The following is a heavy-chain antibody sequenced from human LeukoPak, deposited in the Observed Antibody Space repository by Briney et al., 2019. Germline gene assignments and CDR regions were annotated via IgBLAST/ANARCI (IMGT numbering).Heavy chain of an antibody. J-gene: IGHJ4*02. CDR2: IRYDGSNK. CDR3: ASSWSGPYSGSYYFDY. D-gene: IGHD1-26*01. CDR1: GFTFSSYG. Sequence: PGGSLRLSCAASGFTFSSYGMHWVRQAPGKGLEWVAFIRYDGSNKYYADSVKGRFTISRDNSKNTLYLQMNSLRAEDTAVYYCASSWSGPYSGSYYFDYWGQGTLVTVSS. V-gene: IGHV3-30*02.